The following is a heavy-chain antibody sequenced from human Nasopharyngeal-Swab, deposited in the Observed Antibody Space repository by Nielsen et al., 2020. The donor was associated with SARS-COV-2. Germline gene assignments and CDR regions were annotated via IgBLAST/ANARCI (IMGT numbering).Heavy chain of an antibody. CDR1: GYSFTSYW. V-gene: IGHV5-51*01. D-gene: IGHD4-17*01. J-gene: IGHJ4*02. CDR3: ARLVSTTVTTTYFDY. Sequence: GESLKISCKGSGYSFTSYWIGWVRQMPGKGLEWMGIIYPGDSDTRYSPSFQGQVTISADKSISTAYLQWSNLKASDTAMYYCARLVSTTVTTTYFDYWGQGTLVTVSS. CDR2: IYPGDSDT.